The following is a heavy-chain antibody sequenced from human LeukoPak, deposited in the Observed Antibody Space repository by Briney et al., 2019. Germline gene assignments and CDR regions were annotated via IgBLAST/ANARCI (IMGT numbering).Heavy chain of an antibody. J-gene: IGHJ4*02. V-gene: IGHV4-59*01. CDR3: ARRNGWFGEHYFDY. Sequence: SETLSLTCTVSGGSISSYYWNWIRQPPGKGLEWIGYIYYSGSTNYNPSLKSRVTISVDTSKNQFSLKLSSVTAADTAVYYCARRNGWFGEHYFDYWGQGTLVTVSS. CDR2: IYYSGST. CDR1: GGSISSYY. D-gene: IGHD3-10*01.